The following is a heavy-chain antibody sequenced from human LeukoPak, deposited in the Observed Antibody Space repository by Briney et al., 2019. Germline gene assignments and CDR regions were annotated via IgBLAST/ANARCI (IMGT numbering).Heavy chain of an antibody. V-gene: IGHV3-21*01. CDR1: GFTFNSYS. D-gene: IGHD2-2*01. J-gene: IGHJ6*02. Sequence: AGGSLRLSCAASGFTFNSYSMNWVRQAPGKGLEWVSSISSSSSYIYYADSVKGRFTISRDNAKNSLYLQVNSLRAEDTAVCYCARDFPSYQLLIYAGYYYYGMDVWGQGTTVTVSS. CDR3: ARDFPSYQLLIYAGYYYYGMDV. CDR2: ISSSSSYI.